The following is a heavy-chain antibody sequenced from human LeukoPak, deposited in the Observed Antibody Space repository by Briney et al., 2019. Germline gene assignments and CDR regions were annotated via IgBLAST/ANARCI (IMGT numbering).Heavy chain of an antibody. V-gene: IGHV3-23*01. CDR2: ISGSGGST. CDR3: AKASRHGRYCSGGSCPYYFDY. J-gene: IGHJ4*02. Sequence: GGSLRLSCAASGFTFSSYAMSWVRQAPGKGLEWVSAISGSGGSTYYADSVTGRFTISRDNSKNTLYLQMNSLRAEDTAVYYCAKASRHGRYCSGGSCPYYFDYWGQGTLVTVSS. D-gene: IGHD2-15*01. CDR1: GFTFSSYA.